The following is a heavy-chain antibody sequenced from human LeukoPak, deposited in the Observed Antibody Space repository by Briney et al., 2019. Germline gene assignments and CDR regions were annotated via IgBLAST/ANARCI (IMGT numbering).Heavy chain of an antibody. D-gene: IGHD3-3*01. CDR3: ARDGNYDYWSAQSAGDGMDV. V-gene: IGHV3-48*01. Sequence: QPGVSLRLSCAASGFTFSSYSMNWVRQAPGKGLEWVSYIGSSGSTIYYADSVKGRFTVSRDNAKNSLYLHMNILRVEDTAVYYCARDGNYDYWSAQSAGDGMDVWGQGTTVTVSS. CDR1: GFTFSSYS. CDR2: IGSSGSTI. J-gene: IGHJ6*02.